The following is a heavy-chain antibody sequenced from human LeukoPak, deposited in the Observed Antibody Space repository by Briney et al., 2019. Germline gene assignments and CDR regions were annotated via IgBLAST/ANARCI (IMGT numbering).Heavy chain of an antibody. CDR1: GASISSSPYY. V-gene: IGHV4-39*01. J-gene: IGHJ4*02. Sequence: SETLSLTCTVSGASISSSPYYWGWIRQPPGKGLEFIGSISYGGNTYYSPSLKSRLTIPVDTSKNQFSLKLSSVTAADTAVYYCATRSGSSGTYYDFWGQGTLVTVSS. D-gene: IGHD3-10*01. CDR2: ISYGGNT. CDR3: ATRSGSSGTYYDF.